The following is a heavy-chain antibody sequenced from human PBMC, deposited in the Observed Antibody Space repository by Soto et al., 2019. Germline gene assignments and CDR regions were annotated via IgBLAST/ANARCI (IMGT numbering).Heavy chain of an antibody. CDR1: GGSISSSSYY. V-gene: IGHV4-39*01. CDR2: IHYSGST. D-gene: IGHD6-19*01. CDR3: ARPNTSGYNWFDP. J-gene: IGHJ5*02. Sequence: PSETLSLTCTVSGGSISSSSYYWGWIRQPPGKGLEWIGSIHYSGSTYYNPSLKSRVTISVDTSKNQISLKLSSVTAADTAAYYCARPNTSGYNWFDPWGQGTLVTVSS.